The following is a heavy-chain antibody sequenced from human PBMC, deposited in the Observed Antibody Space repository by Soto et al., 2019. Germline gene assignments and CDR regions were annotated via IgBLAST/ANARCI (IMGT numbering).Heavy chain of an antibody. CDR2: IYYSGST. Sequence: SETLSLTCTVSGGSISGYYWSWIRQPPGKGLEWIGYIYYSGSTNYNPSLKSRVTISVDTSKNQFSLKLSSVTAADTAVYYCARRITTGSPGFDHWGQGTLVTSPQ. V-gene: IGHV4-59*08. J-gene: IGHJ5*02. CDR3: ARRITTGSPGFDH. D-gene: IGHD1-1*01. CDR1: GGSISGYY.